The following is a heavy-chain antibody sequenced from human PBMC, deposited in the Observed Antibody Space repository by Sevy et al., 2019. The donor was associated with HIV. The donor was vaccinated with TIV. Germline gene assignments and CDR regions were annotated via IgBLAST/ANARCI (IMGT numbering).Heavy chain of an antibody. J-gene: IGHJ4*02. CDR3: AREGYYYDSSGYPMSFDY. CDR1: GFTFSSYA. Sequence: GGSLRLSCAASGFTFSSYAMHWVRQAPGKGLEWVAVISYDGSNKYYADSVKGRFTISRENSKNTLFLQMNSLRAEDTAVYYCAREGYYYDSSGYPMSFDYWGQGTLVTVSS. CDR2: ISYDGSNK. V-gene: IGHV3-30-3*01. D-gene: IGHD3-22*01.